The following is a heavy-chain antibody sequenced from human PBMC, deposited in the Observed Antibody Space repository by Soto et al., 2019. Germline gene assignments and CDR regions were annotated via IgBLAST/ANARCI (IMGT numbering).Heavy chain of an antibody. V-gene: IGHV3-48*02. J-gene: IGHJ4*02. CDR1: GFTFSSCS. CDR2: ISSSSSTI. D-gene: IGHD6-13*01. CDR3: ARDKDSSSWYLVDS. Sequence: GGSLRLSCAASGFTFSSCSMNWVRQAPGKGLEWVSYISSSSSTIYYADSVKGRFTISRDNAKNSLYLQMNSLRDEDTAVYYCARDKDSSSWYLVDSWGQGAVVTVSS.